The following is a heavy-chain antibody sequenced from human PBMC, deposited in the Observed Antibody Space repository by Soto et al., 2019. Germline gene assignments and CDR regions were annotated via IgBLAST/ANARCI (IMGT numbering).Heavy chain of an antibody. Sequence: EVQLLESGGGLVQPGGSLRLSCETSGFSFNSDAMTWVRQAPGMGLAWVAVINYNSRATFHAQSVKGRFTISRDNSRNPVFLQMDSLRAGDTAVYYCVKQRGSGKTYYYNMDVWGLGTTVIVSS. CDR3: VKQRGSGKTYYYNMDV. D-gene: IGHD3-10*01. CDR1: GFSFNSDA. V-gene: IGHV3-23*01. CDR2: INYNSRAT. J-gene: IGHJ6*02.